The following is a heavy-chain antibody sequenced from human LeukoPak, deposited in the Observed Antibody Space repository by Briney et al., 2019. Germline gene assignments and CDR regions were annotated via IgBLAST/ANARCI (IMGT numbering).Heavy chain of an antibody. D-gene: IGHD3-10*01. CDR3: ARSYYGSGTSYGMDV. J-gene: IGHJ6*02. CDR2: IKQDGSEK. Sequence: PGGSLRLSCAVSGFTFSRHWMSWVRQAPGKGLEWLANIKQDGSEKYYVDSVEGRFTISSDNAKNSLYLQMNSLRAEDTAVYYCARSYYGSGTSYGMDVWGQGTTVTVSS. V-gene: IGHV3-7*01. CDR1: GFTFSRHW.